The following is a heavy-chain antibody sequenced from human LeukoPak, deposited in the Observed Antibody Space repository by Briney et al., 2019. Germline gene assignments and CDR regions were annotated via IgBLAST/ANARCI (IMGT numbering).Heavy chain of an antibody. CDR3: ARHVGPTGYYYYYMDV. Sequence: GESLKISCKGSGYSFTSYWIGWVRQTPGKGLEWMGIIYPGDSDTRYSPSFQGQVTISADKSISTAYLQWSSLEASDTAMYSCARHVGPTGYYYYYMDVWGKGTTVTVSS. V-gene: IGHV5-51*01. D-gene: IGHD4-17*01. CDR1: GYSFTSYW. J-gene: IGHJ6*03. CDR2: IYPGDSDT.